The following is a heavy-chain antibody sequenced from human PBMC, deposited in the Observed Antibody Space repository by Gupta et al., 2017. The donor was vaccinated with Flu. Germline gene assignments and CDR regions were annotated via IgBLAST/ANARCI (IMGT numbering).Heavy chain of an antibody. D-gene: IGHD3-22*01. CDR3: AKDTMFDTSGTVFEY. Sequence: EVQLLESGGGLVQPGGSLRISCGGSGLLFSNYAMSWVRQIPGKGLEWVSAISGSGGSTYYADSVKGRFTISRDNSKNTLYVQMNSLRIEDTAVYYCAKDTMFDTSGTVFEYWGQGTLVTVSS. J-gene: IGHJ4*02. CDR1: GLLFSNYA. CDR2: ISGSGGST. V-gene: IGHV3-23*01.